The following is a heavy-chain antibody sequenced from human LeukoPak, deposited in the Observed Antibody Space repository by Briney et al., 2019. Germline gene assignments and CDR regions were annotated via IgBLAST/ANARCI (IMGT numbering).Heavy chain of an antibody. Sequence: GGSLRLSCAASGFTFSSYAMSWVRQAPGKGLEWVSAISGSGGSTYYADSVKGRFTISRDNSKNTLYLQMNSLRAEDTAVYYCAKEGGKRVIVVVTPGYYFDYWGQGTLVTVSS. J-gene: IGHJ4*02. CDR2: ISGSGGST. CDR1: GFTFSSYA. V-gene: IGHV3-23*01. D-gene: IGHD3-22*01. CDR3: AKEGGKRVIVVVTPGYYFDY.